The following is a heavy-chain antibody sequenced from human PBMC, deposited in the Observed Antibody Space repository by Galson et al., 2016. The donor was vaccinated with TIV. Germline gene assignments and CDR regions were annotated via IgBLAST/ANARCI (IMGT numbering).Heavy chain of an antibody. D-gene: IGHD3-22*01. CDR3: ARHANYFDSSGFPPYWHVDL. Sequence: SETLSLTCTVSGGSISDSSYYWAWIRQPPGRGLEWIGTVYYTGITYYNPSLSGRVTISVDTPKKQFSLRLNYVTAADTAVYSCARHANYFDSSGFPPYWHVDLWGRGTLVTVSS. J-gene: IGHJ2*01. CDR1: GGSISDSSYY. V-gene: IGHV4-39*01. CDR2: VYYTGIT.